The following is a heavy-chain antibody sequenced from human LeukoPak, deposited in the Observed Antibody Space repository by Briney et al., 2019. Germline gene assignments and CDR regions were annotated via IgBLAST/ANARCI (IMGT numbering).Heavy chain of an antibody. CDR2: IYSGGST. J-gene: IGHJ4*02. D-gene: IGHD3-22*01. CDR3: ARQLYYDSSGYYY. Sequence: GGSLRLSCAASGFTVSSNYMSWVRQAPGKGLEWVSVIYSGGSTYYADSVKGRFTISRDNAKNSLYLQMNSLGAEDTAVYYCARQLYYDSSGYYYWGQGTLVTVSS. CDR1: GFTVSSNY. V-gene: IGHV3-66*04.